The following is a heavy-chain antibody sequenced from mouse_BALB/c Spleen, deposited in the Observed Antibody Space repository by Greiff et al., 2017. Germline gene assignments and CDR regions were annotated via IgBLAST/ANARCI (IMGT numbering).Heavy chain of an antibody. CDR2: IYPGGGYT. D-gene: IGHD2-1*01. J-gene: IGHJ2*01. CDR3: ARENGNYDY. CDR1: GYTFTNYW. Sequence: QVQLKQSGAELVRPGTSVKISCKASGYTFTNYWLGWVKQRPGHGLEWIGDIYPGGGYTNYNEKFKGKATQTADTSSSTAYMQLSSLTSEDSAVYFCARENGNYDYWGQGTTLTVSS. V-gene: IGHV1-63*02.